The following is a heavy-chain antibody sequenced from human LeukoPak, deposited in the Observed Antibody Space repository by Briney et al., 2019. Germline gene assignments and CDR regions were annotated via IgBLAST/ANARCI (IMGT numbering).Heavy chain of an antibody. V-gene: IGHV4-59*01. D-gene: IGHD5-24*01. J-gene: IGHJ4*02. CDR2: IYYSGST. CDR3: ARDVDGYIDY. CDR1: GGSFSSYY. Sequence: PSETLSLTCAVYGGSFSSYYWSWIRQPPGKGLEWIGYIYYSGSTNYNPSLKSRVTISVDTSKSQFSLKLSSVTAADTAVYYCARDVDGYIDYWGQGTLVTVSS.